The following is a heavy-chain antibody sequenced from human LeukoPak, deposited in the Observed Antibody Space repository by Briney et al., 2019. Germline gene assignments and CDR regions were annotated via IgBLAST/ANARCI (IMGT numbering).Heavy chain of an antibody. D-gene: IGHD5-12*01. J-gene: IGHJ6*03. V-gene: IGHV3-23*01. Sequence: GGSLRLSYAASGFTFSSYAMSWVRQAPGKGLEWVSAISGSGGSTYYADSVKGRFTISRDNSDNTLYLQMNSLRAEDTAMYYCARDGRGYSGYDPYSMDVWGKGTTVTVSS. CDR2: ISGSGGST. CDR3: ARDGRGYSGYDPYSMDV. CDR1: GFTFSSYA.